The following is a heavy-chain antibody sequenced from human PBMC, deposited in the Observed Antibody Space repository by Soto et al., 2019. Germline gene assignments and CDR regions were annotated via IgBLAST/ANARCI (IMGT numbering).Heavy chain of an antibody. Sequence: QVQLVESGGGVVQPGRSLRLSCAASGFTFSSYGMHWVRQAPGKGLEWLAVISYDGRNKYYADSVKGRFTISRDNSKNTLYLQMNSLRAEDTAVYYCAKDLLRPGRAYGMDVWGQGTTVTVSS. CDR2: ISYDGRNK. V-gene: IGHV3-30*18. D-gene: IGHD6-25*01. J-gene: IGHJ6*02. CDR1: GFTFSSYG. CDR3: AKDLLRPGRAYGMDV.